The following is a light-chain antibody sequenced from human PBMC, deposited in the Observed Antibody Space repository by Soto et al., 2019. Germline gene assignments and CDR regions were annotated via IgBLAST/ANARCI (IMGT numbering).Light chain of an antibody. J-gene: IGLJ1*01. Sequence: QSVLNQPPSASLSPGQSVTISCTGTTSDVGGYKYVSWYQQHPGKVPKLMIYEVSKRPSGVPDRFSGSKSGNTASLTVSGLQAEDEADYYCSSYAGSNTDYVFGTGTKVTVL. CDR3: SSYAGSNTDYV. V-gene: IGLV2-8*01. CDR2: EVS. CDR1: TSDVGGYKY.